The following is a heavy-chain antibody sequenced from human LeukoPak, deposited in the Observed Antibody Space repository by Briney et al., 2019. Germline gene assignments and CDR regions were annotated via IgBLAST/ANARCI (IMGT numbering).Heavy chain of an antibody. D-gene: IGHD1-1*01. CDR3: ASGTRYYFDY. V-gene: IGHV3-21*01. J-gene: IGHJ4*02. Sequence: GGSLRLSCAASGFTFSSYSMNWVRQAPGKGLEWVSSISSSSSYIYYADSVKGRFTISRDEAKNSLYLQMNSLRAEDTAVYYCASGTRYYFDYWGQGTLVSVSS. CDR2: ISSSSSYI. CDR1: GFTFSSYS.